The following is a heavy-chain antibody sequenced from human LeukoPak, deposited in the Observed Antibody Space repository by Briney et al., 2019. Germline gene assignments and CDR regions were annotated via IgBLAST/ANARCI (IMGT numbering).Heavy chain of an antibody. CDR1: GLTFDDYA. J-gene: IGHJ4*02. Sequence: PGGSLRLSCAASGLTFDDYAMHWVRQAPGKGLEWVSGISWNSGSIGYADSVKGRFTISRDNAKNSLYLQMNSLRAEDTALYYCAKDGAYDSSGLRGFDYWGQGTLVTVSS. CDR2: ISWNSGSI. D-gene: IGHD3-22*01. CDR3: AKDGAYDSSGLRGFDY. V-gene: IGHV3-9*01.